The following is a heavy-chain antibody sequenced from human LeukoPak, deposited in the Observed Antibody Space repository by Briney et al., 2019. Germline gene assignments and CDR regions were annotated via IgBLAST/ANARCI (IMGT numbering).Heavy chain of an antibody. CDR3: ARDNYDSSTPYYFDY. CDR2: ISSSGDTI. J-gene: IGHJ4*02. V-gene: IGHV3-48*03. D-gene: IGHD3-22*01. CDR1: GFIFNNAK. Sequence: GGSLRLSCAASGFIFNNAKMNWVRQAPGKGLEWVSYISSSGDTIYYADSVKGRFTISRDNAKNSLYLQMNSLRAEDTAVYYCARDNYDSSTPYYFDYWGQGTLVTVSS.